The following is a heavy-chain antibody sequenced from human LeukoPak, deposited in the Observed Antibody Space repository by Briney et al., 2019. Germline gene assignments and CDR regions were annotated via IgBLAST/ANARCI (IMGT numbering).Heavy chain of an antibody. Sequence: GGSLRLSCAASGFTFSDYYMSWIRQAPGKGREWVSYISSSGSTIYYADSVKGRFTISRDNAKNSLYLQMNSLRAEDTAVYYCARDRLEMAFDYWGQGTLVTVSS. J-gene: IGHJ4*02. CDR2: ISSSGSTI. D-gene: IGHD5-24*01. V-gene: IGHV3-11*01. CDR3: ARDRLEMAFDY. CDR1: GFTFSDYY.